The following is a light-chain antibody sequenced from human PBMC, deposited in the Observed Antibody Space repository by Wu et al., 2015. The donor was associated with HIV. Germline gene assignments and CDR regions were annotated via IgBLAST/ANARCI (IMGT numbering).Light chain of an antibody. CDR3: QQRSNWPPWT. J-gene: IGKJ1*01. V-gene: IGKV3-11*01. CDR2: DAF. CDR1: RVLAAT. Sequence: GRAPSPAGPVRVLAATLDPGPKPGKPGPRLPRLLIYDAFNRATDIPARFSGSGSGTDFTLTISSLEPEDFAVYYCQQRSNWPPWTFGQGTKVEIK.